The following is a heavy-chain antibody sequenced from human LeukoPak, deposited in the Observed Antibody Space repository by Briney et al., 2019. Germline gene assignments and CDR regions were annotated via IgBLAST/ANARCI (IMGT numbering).Heavy chain of an antibody. J-gene: IGHJ4*02. CDR2: MYYGGST. CDR3: ARHWGYFDN. D-gene: IGHD7-27*01. CDR1: GGSISSSSYY. Sequence: SETLSLTCAVSGGSISSSSYYWGWVRQPQGEGLEWIGSMYYGGSTYYNPSLKSRVTISVDTSKNQFSLKLSSVTAADTAVYYCARHWGYFDNWGQGTLVTVSS. V-gene: IGHV4-39*01.